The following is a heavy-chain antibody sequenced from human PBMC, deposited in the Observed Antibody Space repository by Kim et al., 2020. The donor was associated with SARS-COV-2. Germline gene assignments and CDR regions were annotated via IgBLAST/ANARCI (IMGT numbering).Heavy chain of an antibody. V-gene: IGHV3-15*01. D-gene: IGHD1-26*01. CDR3: VTGRGAY. J-gene: IGHJ4*02. Sequence: EGGTTDCAAPVKGRCTISRDDSKNTLYLQMNGLKTEDTAVYYCVTGRGAYWGQGTLVTVSS. CDR2: EGGTT.